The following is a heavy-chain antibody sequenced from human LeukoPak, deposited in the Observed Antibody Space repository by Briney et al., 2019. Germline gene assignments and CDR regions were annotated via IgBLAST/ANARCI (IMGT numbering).Heavy chain of an antibody. CDR3: ATKRGEGTQVNYRRFGP. CDR1: GFTFSSYA. CDR2: ISGGGGST. Sequence: GGSLRLSCAASGFTFSSYAMSWVRQAPGKGLEWVSSISGGGGSTYYADSVKGRCTISRDNSKSMLYLQMSSLRAEDTALYYCATKRGEGTQVNYRRFGPWGQGTLVTVSS. V-gene: IGHV3-23*01. J-gene: IGHJ5*02. D-gene: IGHD3-16*01.